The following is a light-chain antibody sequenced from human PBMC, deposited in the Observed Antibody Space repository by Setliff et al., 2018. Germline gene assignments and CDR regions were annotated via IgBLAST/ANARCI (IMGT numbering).Light chain of an antibody. V-gene: IGLV1-40*01. CDR2: GTN. Sequence: QSALTQPPSVSGAPGQGITISCTGTSSNIGAGYDVHWYQQLPGAAPKLLIFGTNNRPSGVPDQFSGSKSGTSASLAITGLQSEDEADYYCATWDDGLNGAVFGGGTKVTVL. CDR3: ATWDDGLNGAV. CDR1: SSNIGAGYD. J-gene: IGLJ2*01.